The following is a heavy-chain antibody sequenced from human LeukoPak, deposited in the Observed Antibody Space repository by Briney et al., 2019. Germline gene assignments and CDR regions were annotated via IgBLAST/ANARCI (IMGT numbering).Heavy chain of an antibody. CDR1: GGSVSSSSYY. D-gene: IGHD3-16*01. CDR2: IYYSGLT. Sequence: SETLSLTCTVSGGSVSSSSYYWAWIRQPPGKGLEWIGSIYYSGLTNYSPSLKSRVTISLDTSKNQFSLNINFVTAADTAVYYCARDVPGGRNDYWGQGTLVTVSP. J-gene: IGHJ4*02. CDR3: ARDVPGGRNDY. V-gene: IGHV4-39*07.